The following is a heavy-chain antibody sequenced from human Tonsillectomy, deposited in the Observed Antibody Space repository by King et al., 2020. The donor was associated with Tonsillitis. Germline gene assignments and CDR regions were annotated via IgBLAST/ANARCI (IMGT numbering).Heavy chain of an antibody. CDR1: GFTFSDYG. V-gene: IGHV3-30*18. CDR3: AKDPSRTPPFDH. J-gene: IGHJ4*02. Sequence: VQLVESGGGVVRPGGSLRLSCAASGFTFSDYGVHWVRQAPGKGLEWVAFISYDGSARHYADSVKGRFPISRDNSKNTLFLQMNSLRVDDTAVYYCAKDPSRTPPFDHWGQGTLVTVSS. CDR2: ISYDGSAR.